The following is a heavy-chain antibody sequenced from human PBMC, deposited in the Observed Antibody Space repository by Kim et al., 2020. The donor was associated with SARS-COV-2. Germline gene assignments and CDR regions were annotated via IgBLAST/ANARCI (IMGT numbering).Heavy chain of an antibody. CDR2: ITGEPMGYAT. CDR1: GFTFSGSA. CDR3: ARQAHGTYVTYYDS. V-gene: IGHV3-73*01. Sequence: GGSLRLSCAASGFTFSGSAIHWVRQASGKGLEWVGRITGEPMGYATSYAASVEGRFTVSRDESKNMAYLQMNYLKTEDTAVYYCARQAHGTYVTYYDSWG. D-gene: IGHD1-26*01. J-gene: IGHJ5*01.